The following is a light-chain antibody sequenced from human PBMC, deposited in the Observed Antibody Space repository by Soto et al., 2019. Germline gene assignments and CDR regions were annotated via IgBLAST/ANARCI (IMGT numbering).Light chain of an antibody. V-gene: IGLV4-69*01. CDR2: LSSDGSH. Sequence: QPVLTQSPSASASLGASVKLTCTLSSWHSSYAIAWHQQQPEKGPRYLMKLSSDGSHSKGDGIPDRFSGSSSGAERYLTISRFQSEDEADYYCQTWDTGARVVFGGGTTLTVL. J-gene: IGLJ2*01. CDR1: SWHSSYA. CDR3: QTWDTGARVV.